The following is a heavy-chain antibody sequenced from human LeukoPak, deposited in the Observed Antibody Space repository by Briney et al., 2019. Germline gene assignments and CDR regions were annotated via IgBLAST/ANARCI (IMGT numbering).Heavy chain of an antibody. CDR2: VHNSGST. J-gene: IGHJ4*02. CDR1: GGSFSGYY. CDR3: ARSGGTWSYNY. V-gene: IGHV4-59*01. Sequence: SETLSLTCAVYGGSFSGYYWSWIRQPPGKGLEWLGYVHNSGSTHYNPSLKSRVTISADTSKNQFSLTLTSVTAADTAVYYCARSGGTWSYNYWGQGTLVTVSS. D-gene: IGHD1-26*01.